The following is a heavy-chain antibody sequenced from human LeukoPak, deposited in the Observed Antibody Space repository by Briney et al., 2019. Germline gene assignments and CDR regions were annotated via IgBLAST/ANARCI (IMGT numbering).Heavy chain of an antibody. CDR2: IDQGGSVR. CDR1: GFSFSTYW. Sequence: GGSLRLSCAASGFSFSTYWMSWVRQTPEKGLGFVANIDQGGSVRNYMDSLKGRCTISRDNAKKSLCLEINSLRADDTAVYYCARDPESSSFDLWGRGALVTVSS. V-gene: IGHV3-7*01. CDR3: ARDPESSSFDL. J-gene: IGHJ4*02. D-gene: IGHD6-13*01.